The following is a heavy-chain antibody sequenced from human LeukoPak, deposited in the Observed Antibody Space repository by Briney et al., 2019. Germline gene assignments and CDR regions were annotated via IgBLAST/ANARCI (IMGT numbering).Heavy chain of an antibody. CDR2: IKARSGGA. CDR1: GYTFTAYY. V-gene: IGHV1-2*02. J-gene: IGHJ4*02. CDR3: AIWGTSEGYYFDS. Sequence: GSVTVSCKASGYTFTAYYMHWVRQAPGQGLEWMGRIKARSGGANYAQNFQGRVTMTRDTSISTAYMELSRLKSDDTAVYYCAIWGTSEGYYFDSWGQGTLVTVSS. D-gene: IGHD2-2*01.